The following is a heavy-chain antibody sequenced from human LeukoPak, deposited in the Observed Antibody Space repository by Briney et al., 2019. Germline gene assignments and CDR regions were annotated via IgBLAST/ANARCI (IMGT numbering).Heavy chain of an antibody. Sequence: GGPLRLSCAASGFTFSSYSMNWVRQAPGKGLEWVSYISSSSSTIYYADSVKGRFTISRDNSKNTLYLQMNSLRAEDTAVYYCAKDRPAPSAYDSSGYYYPHPFDYWGQGTLVTVSS. CDR1: GFTFSSYS. V-gene: IGHV3-48*01. D-gene: IGHD3-22*01. CDR2: ISSSSSTI. CDR3: AKDRPAPSAYDSSGYYYPHPFDY. J-gene: IGHJ4*02.